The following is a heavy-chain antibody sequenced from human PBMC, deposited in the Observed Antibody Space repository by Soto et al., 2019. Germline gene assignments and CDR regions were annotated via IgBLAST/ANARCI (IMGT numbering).Heavy chain of an antibody. V-gene: IGHV4-30-2*01. CDR3: ATVPLY. CDR2: IYHSGST. CDR1: GGSISSGGYS. J-gene: IGHJ4*02. Sequence: QLRLQESGSGLVKPSQTLALTCAVSGGSISSGGYSWSWIRQPAGKGLEWIGYIYHSGSTYYNPSLKSRVTISVDRSKNQFSLKLSSVTAADTAVYYCATVPLYWGQGTMVTVSS.